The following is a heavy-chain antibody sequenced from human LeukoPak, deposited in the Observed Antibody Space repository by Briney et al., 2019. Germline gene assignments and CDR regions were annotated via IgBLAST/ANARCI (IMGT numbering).Heavy chain of an antibody. J-gene: IGHJ4*02. D-gene: IGHD3-3*01. V-gene: IGHV3-21*01. CDR2: ISSSGSYI. Sequence: GGSLRLSCAASGFTFSSYSMNWVRQAPGKGLEWVSSISSSGSYIYYADSVKGRFTISRDNAKNSLYLQMNSLRAEDTAVYYCAREIAADFWSGYPDYWGQGTLVTVSS. CDR3: AREIAADFWSGYPDY. CDR1: GFTFSSYS.